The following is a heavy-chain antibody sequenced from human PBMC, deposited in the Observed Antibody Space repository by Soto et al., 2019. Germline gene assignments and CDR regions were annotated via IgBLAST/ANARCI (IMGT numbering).Heavy chain of an antibody. J-gene: IGHJ2*01. D-gene: IGHD3-16*01. CDR3: ARDGWGSNWYFDL. Sequence: PGGSLRLSCGAPGVTFKDYGMHWVRQAPGKGLEWVAVIPYDGKQTYYADSVKGRFTISKDKSKRTLFLQMNSLRVDDTAVYYCARDGWGSNWYFDLWGRGTLVTVSS. CDR2: IPYDGKQT. CDR1: GVTFKDYG. V-gene: IGHV3-30*03.